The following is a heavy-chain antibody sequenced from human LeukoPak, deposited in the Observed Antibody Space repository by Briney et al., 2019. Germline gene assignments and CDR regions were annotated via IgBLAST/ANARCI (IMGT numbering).Heavy chain of an antibody. CDR2: INPSGGST. V-gene: IGHV1-46*01. J-gene: IGHJ4*02. Sequence: ASVKVSCKASGYTFTSYYMHWARQAPGQGLEWMGIINPSGGSTSYAQKFQGRVTMTRDTSTSTVYMELSSLRSEDTAVYYCARETRTTGTTDYWGQGTLVTVSS. CDR1: GYTFTSYY. CDR3: ARETRTTGTTDY. D-gene: IGHD1-1*01.